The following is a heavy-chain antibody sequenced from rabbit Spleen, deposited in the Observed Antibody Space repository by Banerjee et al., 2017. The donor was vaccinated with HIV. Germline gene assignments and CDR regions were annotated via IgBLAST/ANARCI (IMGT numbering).Heavy chain of an antibody. Sequence: QEQLVESGGGLVQPEGSLTLTCKAPGFSFSNNYYMCWVRQAPGKGLEWIGCIYTGDGTSTAYASWAKGRFTVSKTSSTTVTLHLSSLTAADTATYFCGRSSDAGYGGYGYGSNLWGQGTLVTVS. V-gene: IGHV1S45*01. D-gene: IGHD3-1*01. CDR3: GRSSDAGYGGYGYGSNL. CDR2: IYTGDGTST. CDR1: GFSFSNNYY. J-gene: IGHJ4*01.